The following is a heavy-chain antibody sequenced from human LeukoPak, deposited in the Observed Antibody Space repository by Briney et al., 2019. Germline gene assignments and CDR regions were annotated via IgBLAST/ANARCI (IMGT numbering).Heavy chain of an antibody. CDR1: GDSIISYY. CDR3: ARGGGGTFDV. Sequence: SETLSLTCTVSGDSIISYYWSWIRQPPGRGLEGIGYIFYNGKTNYNPSLKSRLIISVDTSKNQFSLKLTSVTAADTAVYYCARGGGGTFDVWGQGTMVTFSS. V-gene: IGHV4-59*01. CDR2: IFYNGKT. D-gene: IGHD1-26*01. J-gene: IGHJ3*01.